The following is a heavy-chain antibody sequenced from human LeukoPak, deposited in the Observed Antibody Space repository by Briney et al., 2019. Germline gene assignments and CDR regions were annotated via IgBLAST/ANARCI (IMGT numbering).Heavy chain of an antibody. CDR2: INPNSGGT. D-gene: IGHD2-15*01. Sequence: GASVKVSCKASGYTFTGYYMHWVRQAPGQGLEWMGWINPNSGGTNYAQKFQGRVTMTRDTSISTAYMELSRLRSDDTAVYYCARVGGSTQLPTAHWGQGTLVTVSS. V-gene: IGHV1-2*02. CDR1: GYTFTGYY. CDR3: ARVGGSTQLPTAH. J-gene: IGHJ4*02.